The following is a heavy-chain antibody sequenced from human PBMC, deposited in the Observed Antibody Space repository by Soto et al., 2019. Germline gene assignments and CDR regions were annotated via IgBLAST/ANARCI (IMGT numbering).Heavy chain of an antibody. Sequence: KTWETLSLTCTVSGDSITSSDYYWGWIRQPPGKGLDWIGSIYYNGITYYNPSLKSRISIYVDTSKNQFSLKLSSVTAADTAVYYCERSDYDSSGYYSEGPFNWFDPWGQGTLVTVS. CDR3: ERSDYDSSGYYSEGPFNWFDP. CDR2: IYYNGIT. CDR1: GDSITSSDYY. V-gene: IGHV4-39*07. D-gene: IGHD3-22*01. J-gene: IGHJ5*02.